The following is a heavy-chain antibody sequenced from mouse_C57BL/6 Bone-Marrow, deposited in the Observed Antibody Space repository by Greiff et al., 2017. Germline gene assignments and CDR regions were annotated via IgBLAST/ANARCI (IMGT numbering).Heavy chain of an antibody. CDR2: INPYNGDT. CDR1: GYSFTGYF. D-gene: IGHD2-4*01. CDR3: ARREYDSFAY. V-gene: IGHV1-20*01. Sequence: EVQLQQSGPELVKPGASVKISCKASGYSFTGYFMNWVMQSPGKSLEWIGRINPYNGDTFYNQKFTGKATLTVDKSSSTAHMELRSLTSEDSAVYYCARREYDSFAYWGQGTLVTVSA. J-gene: IGHJ3*01.